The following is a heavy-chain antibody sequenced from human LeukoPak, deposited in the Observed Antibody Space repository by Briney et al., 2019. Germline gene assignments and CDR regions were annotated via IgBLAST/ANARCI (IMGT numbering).Heavy chain of an antibody. CDR2: ISSSSSYI. CDR3: AREVRDTAMVYFDY. CDR1: GFTFSSYS. D-gene: IGHD5-18*01. Sequence: GGSLRLSCAASGFTFSSYSMNWVRQAPGKGLEGVSSISSSSSYIYYADSVKGRFTISRDNAKNSLYLQMNSLRAEDTAVYYCAREVRDTAMVYFDYWGQGTLVTVSS. J-gene: IGHJ4*02. V-gene: IGHV3-21*01.